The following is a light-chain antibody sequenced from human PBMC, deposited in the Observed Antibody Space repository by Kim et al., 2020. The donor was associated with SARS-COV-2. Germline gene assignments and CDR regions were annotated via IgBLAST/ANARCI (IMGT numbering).Light chain of an antibody. CDR2: YDD. Sequence: QRVTFSCSGSSSNIGNNAVNWYQQLPGKAPKLLLYYDDLKPSGISDRFSGSRSGTSASLAITGLQSEDEADYYCATWDDSLNEVVFGGGTKVTVL. J-gene: IGLJ2*01. CDR3: ATWDDSLNEVV. V-gene: IGLV1-36*01. CDR1: SSNIGNNA.